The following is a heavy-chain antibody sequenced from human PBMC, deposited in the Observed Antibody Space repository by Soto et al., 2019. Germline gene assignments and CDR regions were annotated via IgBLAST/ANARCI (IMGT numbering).Heavy chain of an antibody. CDR3: ARDRDPGSDYYYYFDY. Sequence: GGSLRLSCAASGFTFSSYAMHWVRQAPGKGLEWVAVISYDGSNKYYADSVKGRFTISRDNSKNTLYLQMNSLRAEDTAVYYCARDRDPGSDYYYYFDYWGQGTLVTVSS. V-gene: IGHV3-30-3*01. D-gene: IGHD3-22*01. CDR2: ISYDGSNK. J-gene: IGHJ4*02. CDR1: GFTFSSYA.